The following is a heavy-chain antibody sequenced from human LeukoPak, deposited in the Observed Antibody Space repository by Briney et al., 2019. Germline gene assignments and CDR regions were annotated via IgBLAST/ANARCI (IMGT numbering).Heavy chain of an antibody. Sequence: SETLSLTCTVSGGSISSGGYYWSWIRQHLGKGLEWIGYINYSGSTYCTPSLKSRVTISVDTSKNQFSLKLSSVTAADTAVYYCARDPRTTVTTYYYGMDVWGRGTTVTVSS. V-gene: IGHV4-31*03. CDR3: ARDPRTTVTTYYYGMDV. CDR2: INYSGST. CDR1: GGSISSGGYY. D-gene: IGHD4-11*01. J-gene: IGHJ6*02.